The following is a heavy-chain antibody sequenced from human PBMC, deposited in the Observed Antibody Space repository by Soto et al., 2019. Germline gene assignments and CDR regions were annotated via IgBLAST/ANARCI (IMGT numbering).Heavy chain of an antibody. CDR1: GFTVSRYW. J-gene: IGHJ3*02. V-gene: IGHV3-7*01. D-gene: IGHD5-18*01. CDR3: ARGDTPMITGMDSFDI. CDR2: IKQDGTEK. Sequence: PGGSLRLSCAASGFTVSRYWMNWVRQAPGKGLEWVANIKQDGTEKNYVDSVKGRFTISRDNARNSLYLQMDSLRAEDTAVYFCARGDTPMITGMDSFDIWGQGTTVTVSS.